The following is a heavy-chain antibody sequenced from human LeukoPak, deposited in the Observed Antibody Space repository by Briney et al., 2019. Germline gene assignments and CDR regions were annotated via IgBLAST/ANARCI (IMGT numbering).Heavy chain of an antibody. D-gene: IGHD3-10*01. CDR2: INHSGST. CDR1: GGSFSGYY. J-gene: IGHJ4*02. CDR3: ARYGSGSFDY. V-gene: IGHV4-34*01. Sequence: SETLSLTCAVYGGSFSGYYWSWIRQPPGKGLEWIGEINHSGSTNYNPSLKSRVTIPVDTSKNQFSLKLSSVTAADTAVYYCARYGSGSFDYWGQETLVTVSS.